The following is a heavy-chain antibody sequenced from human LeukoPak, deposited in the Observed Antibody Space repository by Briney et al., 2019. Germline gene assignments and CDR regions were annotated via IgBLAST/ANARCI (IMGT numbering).Heavy chain of an antibody. CDR1: GCSISSYC. V-gene: IGHV4-59*01. Sequence: SETLSLTCTVSGCSISSYCWSWIRQPPGKGLEWIGYIYYSGSTNYNPSLKSRVTISVDTSKNQFSLKLSSVTAADTAVYYCARVRLPSVAGTIDPWGQGTLVTVSS. CDR3: ARVRLPSVAGTIDP. D-gene: IGHD6-19*01. J-gene: IGHJ5*02. CDR2: IYYSGST.